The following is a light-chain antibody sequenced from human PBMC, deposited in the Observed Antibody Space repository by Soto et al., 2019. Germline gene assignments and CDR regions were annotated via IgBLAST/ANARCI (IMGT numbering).Light chain of an antibody. CDR3: QQYGRSLPIT. CDR1: QSVSSSY. Sequence: EIVLTQSPDTLSLSPGARATLSCRASQSVSSSYLAWYQQKPGQAPRLLILGASSRATGIPSRFSGSGSGTYFTLTISRVEPEDFAVYYCQQYGRSLPITFGQGTRLEIK. CDR2: GAS. V-gene: IGKV3-20*01. J-gene: IGKJ5*01.